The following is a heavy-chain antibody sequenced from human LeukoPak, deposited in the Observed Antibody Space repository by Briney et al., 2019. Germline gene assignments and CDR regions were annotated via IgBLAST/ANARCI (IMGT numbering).Heavy chain of an antibody. V-gene: IGHV4-39*07. CDR3: ATLMSPFDY. J-gene: IGHJ4*02. Sequence: SETLSLTCIVSGGSISSSSYYWGWIRQPPGKGLEWIGSIYYSGSTYYNPSLKSRVTISVDTSKNQFSLKLSSVTAADTAVYYCATLMSPFDYWGQGTLVTVSS. CDR2: IYYSGST. CDR1: GGSISSSSYY.